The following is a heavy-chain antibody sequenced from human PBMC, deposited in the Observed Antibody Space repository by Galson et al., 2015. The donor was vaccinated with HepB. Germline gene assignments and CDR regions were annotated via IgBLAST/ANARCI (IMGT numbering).Heavy chain of an antibody. CDR3: GRDINPRQQWQVALRY. V-gene: IGHV3-15*01. Sequence: SLRLSCAASGFTFSNAWMSWVRQAPGKGLEWVGRIKSKIDGGTTDYTAPVKGRFTISRDDSKNTLYLQMYSLRAEDTAVYYCGRDINPRQQWQVALRYWGQGTQVTVSS. CDR1: GFTFSNAW. D-gene: IGHD6-19*01. CDR2: IKSKIDGGTT. J-gene: IGHJ4*02.